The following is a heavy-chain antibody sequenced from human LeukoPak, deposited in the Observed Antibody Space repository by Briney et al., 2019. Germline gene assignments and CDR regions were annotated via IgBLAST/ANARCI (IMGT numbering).Heavy chain of an antibody. V-gene: IGHV3-23*01. J-gene: IGHJ5*02. CDR3: AKERVIAAVGTVGFDP. CDR2: ISGSGGST. CDR1: GFTFSNYP. Sequence: GGSLRLSCAASGFTFSNYPMSWARQAPGKGLEWVSAISGSGGSTYYADSVKGRFTVSRDNSKNTVYLQMSSLRADDTAVYYCAKERVIAAVGTVGFDPWGQGTLVTVSS. D-gene: IGHD6-13*01.